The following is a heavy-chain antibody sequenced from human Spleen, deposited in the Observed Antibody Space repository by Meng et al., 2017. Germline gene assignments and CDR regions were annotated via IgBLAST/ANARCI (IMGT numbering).Heavy chain of an antibody. CDR1: GFTFSSYW. J-gene: IGHJ4*02. V-gene: IGHV3-74*01. Sequence: EFHLLESGGALVPLGGSLRLSCTASGFTFSSYWMHWVRQAPGKGPVWVSRINTDGSSTDYADSVKGRFTISRDNAKNTLYLQMNSLRAEDTAMYYCARFTPFDYWGQGTLVTVSS. CDR3: ARFTPFDY. CDR2: INTDGSST.